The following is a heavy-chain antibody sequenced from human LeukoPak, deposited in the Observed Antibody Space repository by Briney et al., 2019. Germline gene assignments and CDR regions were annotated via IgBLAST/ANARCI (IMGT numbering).Heavy chain of an antibody. CDR3: AKEGAAGYDGSGSDAFDI. J-gene: IGHJ3*02. Sequence: SGRSLRLSCAASGFTFSSYGMHWVRQAPGKGLEWVAVISYDGSNKYYADSVKGRFTISRDNSKNTLYLQMNSLRAEDTAVYYCAKEGAAGYDGSGSDAFDIWGQGTMVTVSS. V-gene: IGHV3-30*18. D-gene: IGHD3-22*01. CDR1: GFTFSSYG. CDR2: ISYDGSNK.